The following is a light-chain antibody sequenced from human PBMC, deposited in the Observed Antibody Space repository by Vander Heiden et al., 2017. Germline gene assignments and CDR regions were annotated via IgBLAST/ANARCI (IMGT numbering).Light chain of an antibody. CDR2: AAS. CDR3: QQYSSWPLT. CDR1: QSVRSD. J-gene: IGKJ3*01. Sequence: EIVMTQSPAPLSVSPGERATLPCRASQSVRSDLAWYQQKHGQAPRLLIYAASTRATGLPARFSGSGSGTEFTLTISSLQSEDFAVYFCQQYSSWPLTFGPGTKVDMK. V-gene: IGKV3-15*01.